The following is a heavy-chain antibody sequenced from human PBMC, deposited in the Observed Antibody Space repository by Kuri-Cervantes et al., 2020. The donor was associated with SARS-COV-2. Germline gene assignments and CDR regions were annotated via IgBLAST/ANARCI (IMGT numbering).Heavy chain of an antibody. V-gene: IGHV4-39*07. Sequence: SETLSLTCTVSGGSISSSSYYWGWIRQPPGKGLEWIGSIYYSGSTFYNPSLKSRVTFSVDTSKNQFSLKLSSVTAADTAVYYCARESSSSWYWFDPWGQGTLVTVSS. CDR3: ARESSSSWYWFDP. CDR1: GGSISSSSYY. J-gene: IGHJ5*02. D-gene: IGHD6-13*01. CDR2: IYYSGST.